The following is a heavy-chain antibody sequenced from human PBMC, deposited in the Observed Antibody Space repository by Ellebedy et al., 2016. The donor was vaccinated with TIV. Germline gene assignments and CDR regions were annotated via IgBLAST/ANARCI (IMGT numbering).Heavy chain of an antibody. V-gene: IGHV3-7*01. CDR2: IKQDGSEK. CDR3: AKASVRYQLLVYD. CDR1: GFTFSTYA. Sequence: GGSLRLSXAASGFTFSTYAMSWVRQAPGKGLEWVANIKQDGSEKYYVDSVKGRFTISRDNSKNTLYLQMNSLRAEDTAVYYCAKASVRYQLLVYDWGQGTLVTVSS. J-gene: IGHJ4*02. D-gene: IGHD2-2*01.